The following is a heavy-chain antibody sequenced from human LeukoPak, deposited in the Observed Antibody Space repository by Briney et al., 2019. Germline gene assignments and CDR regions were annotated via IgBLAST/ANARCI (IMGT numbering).Heavy chain of an antibody. CDR1: GFTFDDYG. Sequence: GGSLRLSCAASGFTFDDYGMTWVRQAPGKGLEWVSGINWNGGSAGYADSVKGRFTVSRDNAKNSLCLQMNSLRAEDTALYYCARGGGDDILTHFDYWGQGTLVTVSS. J-gene: IGHJ4*02. CDR3: ARGGGDDILTHFDY. V-gene: IGHV3-20*04. CDR2: INWNGGSA. D-gene: IGHD3-9*01.